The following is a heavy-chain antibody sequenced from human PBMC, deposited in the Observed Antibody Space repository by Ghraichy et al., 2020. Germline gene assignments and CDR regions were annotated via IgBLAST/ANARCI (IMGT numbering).Heavy chain of an antibody. J-gene: IGHJ4*02. CDR1: GFLFSSYW. V-gene: IGHV3-7*03. Sequence: GGSLRLSCAASGFLFSSYWMSWVRQAPGKGLEWVANINQDESEKYYVDSVKGRFTISRDYAENSVYLQMNSLRAEDTAVYYCARENGYYGDYLDYWGQGTLVTVSS. D-gene: IGHD4-17*01. CDR3: ARENGYYGDYLDY. CDR2: INQDESEK.